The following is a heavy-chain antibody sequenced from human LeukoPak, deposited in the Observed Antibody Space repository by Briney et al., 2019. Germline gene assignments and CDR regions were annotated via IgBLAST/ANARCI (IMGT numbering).Heavy chain of an antibody. D-gene: IGHD3-10*01. J-gene: IGHJ5*02. CDR1: GFTFSSYS. V-gene: IGHV3-21*01. Sequence: GGSLRLSCAASGFTFSSYSMNWVRQAPGKGLEWVSSISSSSSYIYYADSVKGRFTISRDNAKNTLYLQMNSLRAEDTAVYYCARDVLRITMVRGVLNWFDPWGQGTLVTVSS. CDR3: ARDVLRITMVRGVLNWFDP. CDR2: ISSSSSYI.